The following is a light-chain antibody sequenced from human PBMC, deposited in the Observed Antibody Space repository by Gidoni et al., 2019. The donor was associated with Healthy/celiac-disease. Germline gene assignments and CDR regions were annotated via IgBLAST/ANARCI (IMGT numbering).Light chain of an antibody. J-gene: IGLJ3*02. CDR2: STS. CDR3: LLYYGGAQLWV. CDR1: TGPVTSGNY. V-gene: IGLV7-43*01. Sequence: QTVVTQEPSLTVSPGRTVTPTCASSTGPVTSGNYPNWFQQKPGQAPRALIYSTSNKQSWPPARFSGSLLGGKAALTLSGVQPEDEAEYYCLLYYGGAQLWVFGGGTKLTVL.